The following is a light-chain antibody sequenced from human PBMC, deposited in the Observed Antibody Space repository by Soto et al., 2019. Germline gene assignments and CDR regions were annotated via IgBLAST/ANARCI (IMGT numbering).Light chain of an antibody. CDR2: EVS. J-gene: IGLJ1*01. Sequence: QSVLSQPASVSGSPGQSITISCTGTSGDVGGYNYVSWYQQHPGKAPQLMIYEVSNRPSGVSNRFSGSKSGHTASLTISGLQSEDEADYFCTSYTSSTTRDVFGTGTKVTVL. CDR3: TSYTSSTTRDV. CDR1: SGDVGGYNY. V-gene: IGLV2-14*01.